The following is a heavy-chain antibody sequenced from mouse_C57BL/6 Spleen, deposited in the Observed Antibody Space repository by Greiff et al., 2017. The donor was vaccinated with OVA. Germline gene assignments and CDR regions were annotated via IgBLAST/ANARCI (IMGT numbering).Heavy chain of an antibody. V-gene: IGHV6-3*01. J-gene: IGHJ3*01. CDR1: GFTFSNYW. CDR2: ISLKSDNYAT. Sequence: EVKVEESGGGLVQPGGSMKLSCVASGFTFSNYWMNWVRQSQEKGLEWVAQISLKSDNYATPYAESVTGRFTISRDDSKSSVYLQRNNLRAEDTGIYYCTEDYAVFAYWGQGTLGTVSA. CDR3: TEDYAVFAY. D-gene: IGHD1-1*01.